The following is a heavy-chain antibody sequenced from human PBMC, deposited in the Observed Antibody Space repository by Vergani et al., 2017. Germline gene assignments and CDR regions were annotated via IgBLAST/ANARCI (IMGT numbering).Heavy chain of an antibody. V-gene: IGHV3-21*01. CDR3: AKYPAGESDGYYVVGYFDY. CDR2: ISSSSSYI. Sequence: EVQLVESGGGLVKPGGSLRLSCAASGFTFSSYSMNWVRQAPGKGLEWVSSISSSSSYIYYADSVKGRFTISRDNAKNSLYLQMNSLRADDTAVYYCAKYPAGESDGYYVVGYFDYWGQGTLVTVSS. D-gene: IGHD3-3*01. J-gene: IGHJ4*02. CDR1: GFTFSSYS.